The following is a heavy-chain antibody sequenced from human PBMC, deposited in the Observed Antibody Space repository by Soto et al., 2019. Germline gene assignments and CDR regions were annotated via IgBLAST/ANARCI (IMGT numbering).Heavy chain of an antibody. CDR3: AKESWRLDY. D-gene: IGHD3-3*01. CDR1: GFTFSGYW. J-gene: IGHJ4*02. Sequence: EVQLEESGGGLVQPGGSLRLSCAASGFTFSGYWMNWVRQAPGKGLEWLANIKGDGSDKNYLDSVKGRFTISRDNAKNSLYLQMNRLSDEDTAVYYCAKESWRLDYWGQGTLVTVSS. V-gene: IGHV3-7*01. CDR2: IKGDGSDK.